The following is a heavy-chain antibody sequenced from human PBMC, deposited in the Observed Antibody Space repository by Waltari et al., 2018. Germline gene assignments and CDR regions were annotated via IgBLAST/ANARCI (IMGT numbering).Heavy chain of an antibody. CDR1: GFTFNIYG. CDR3: ARGGYCTSTTCSNYNGLDV. J-gene: IGHJ6*02. Sequence: QVQLVESGGGVVQPGRSLKLPCSPSGFTFNIYGLPWVPKAPGNGLEWVAAIWSDGSNQYYADSVKGRFTISRDNSKNTLFLQMNSLRAEDTAVYYCARGGYCTSTTCSNYNGLDVWGLGTTVTVSS. V-gene: IGHV3-33*01. CDR2: IWSDGSNQ. D-gene: IGHD2-2*01.